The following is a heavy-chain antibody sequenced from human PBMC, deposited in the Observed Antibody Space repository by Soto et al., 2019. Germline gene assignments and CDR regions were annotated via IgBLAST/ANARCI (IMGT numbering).Heavy chain of an antibody. Sequence: GGSLRLSCAASGFIFSSYAMSWVRQAPGKGLEWVSAISGSGGSTYYADSVKGRFTISRDNSKNTLYLQMNSLRADDTAVYYCARGKENYSRQLDYWGQGALVTVSS. D-gene: IGHD6-13*01. CDR2: ISGSGGST. J-gene: IGHJ4*02. CDR1: GFIFSSYA. V-gene: IGHV3-23*01. CDR3: ARGKENYSRQLDY.